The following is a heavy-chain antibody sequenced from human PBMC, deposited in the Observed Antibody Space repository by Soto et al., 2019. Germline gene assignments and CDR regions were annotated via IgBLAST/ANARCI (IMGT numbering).Heavy chain of an antibody. J-gene: IGHJ2*01. Sequence: GSLRLSCAASTFSFSTYTMNWVRQAPGKGLEWISYISGSSSSIKYADSVKGRFTISRDNAKNSLYLQMNSLRAEDTAVYYCARNGGSGRRYLDLWGRGTLVTVSS. CDR2: ISGSSSSI. CDR3: ARNGGSGRRYLDL. D-gene: IGHD3-10*01. CDR1: TFSFSTYT. V-gene: IGHV3-48*01.